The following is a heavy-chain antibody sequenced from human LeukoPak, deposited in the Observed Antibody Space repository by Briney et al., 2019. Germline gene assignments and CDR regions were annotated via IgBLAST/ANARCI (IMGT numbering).Heavy chain of an antibody. CDR1: GDSISSSD. Sequence: SETLSLTCSVSGDSISSSDWSWVRQPPGKGLEWIGYIYHHGKSGYNPSLQRRVTISLDTSKNQFSLTLSFVTAADTAMYYCARIRGLGDVSPYSDFWGQGTLVTVSS. CDR2: IYHHGKS. CDR3: ARIRGLGDVSPYSDF. V-gene: IGHV4-59*01. D-gene: IGHD4-17*01. J-gene: IGHJ4*02.